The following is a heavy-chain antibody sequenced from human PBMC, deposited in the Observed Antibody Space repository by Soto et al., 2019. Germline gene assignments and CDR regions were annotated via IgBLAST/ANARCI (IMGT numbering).Heavy chain of an antibody. V-gene: IGHV3-33*01. CDR3: ARLDSSGWYRIDY. D-gene: IGHD6-19*01. CDR1: GFTCSSYG. Sequence: GGSLRLSCAASGFTCSSYGMHWVRQAPGKGLEWVAVIWYDGSNKYYADSVKGRFTIYRDNSKNTLYLQMNSLRAEDTAVYYCARLDSSGWYRIDYRARGTSVPVSS. J-gene: IGHJ4*02. CDR2: IWYDGSNK.